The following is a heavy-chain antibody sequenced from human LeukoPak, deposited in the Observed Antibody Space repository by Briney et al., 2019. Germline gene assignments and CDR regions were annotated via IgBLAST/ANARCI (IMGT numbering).Heavy chain of an antibody. D-gene: IGHD5-18*01. V-gene: IGHV4-4*02. Sequence: SGTLSLTCAVSGGSISSSNWWSWVRQPPGKGLEWIGEIYHSGSTNYNPSLKSRVTISVDTSKNQFSLKLSSVTAADTAVYYCARGGRGYSYGDFDYWGQGTLVTVSS. CDR2: IYHSGST. J-gene: IGHJ4*02. CDR1: GGSISSSNW. CDR3: ARGGRGYSYGDFDY.